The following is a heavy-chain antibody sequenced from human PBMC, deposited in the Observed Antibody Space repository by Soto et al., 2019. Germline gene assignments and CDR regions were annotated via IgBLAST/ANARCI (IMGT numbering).Heavy chain of an antibody. CDR1: GGSFSGYY. CDR2: INHSGST. CDR3: ARAPLYYYDSSGYYYY. J-gene: IGHJ4*02. V-gene: IGHV4-34*01. D-gene: IGHD3-22*01. Sequence: SETLSLTCAVYGGSFSGYYWSWIRQPPGKGLEWIGEINHSGSTNYNPSLKSRVTISVDTSKNQFSLKLSSVTAADTAVYYCARAPLYYYDSSGYYYYWGQGTLVTVSS.